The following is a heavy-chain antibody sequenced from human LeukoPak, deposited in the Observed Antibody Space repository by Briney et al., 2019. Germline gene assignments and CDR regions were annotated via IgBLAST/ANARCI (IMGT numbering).Heavy chain of an antibody. CDR2: IIPIFGTA. V-gene: IGHV1-69*06. J-gene: IGHJ4*02. Sequence: GASVKVSCKASGCTFSSYAISWVRQAPGQGLEWMGGIIPIFGTANYAQKFQGRVTITADKSTSTAYMELSSLRSDDTAVYYCARSGHYDFWSGRYFDYWGQGTLVTVSS. CDR3: ARSGHYDFWSGRYFDY. CDR1: GCTFSSYA. D-gene: IGHD3-3*01.